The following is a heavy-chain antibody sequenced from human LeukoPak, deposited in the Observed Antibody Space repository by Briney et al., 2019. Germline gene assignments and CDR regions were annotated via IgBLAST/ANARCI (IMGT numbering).Heavy chain of an antibody. CDR3: TRDLSPAHF. J-gene: IGHJ4*02. D-gene: IGHD2/OR15-2a*01. Sequence: GGSLRLSCTASGFTFSTYWMHWVRQASGKGLMWVSRVNGDGSSTVYADSVKGRFTISRDNAKNTLYLRMNSLRAEDTAVYYCTRDLSPAHFWGQGTLVTVSS. CDR1: GFTFSTYW. CDR2: VNGDGSST. V-gene: IGHV3-74*01.